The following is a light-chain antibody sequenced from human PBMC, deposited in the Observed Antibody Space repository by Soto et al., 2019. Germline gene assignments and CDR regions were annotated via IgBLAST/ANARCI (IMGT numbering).Light chain of an antibody. CDR1: QDSGYH. CDR3: QLHTTYPRP. CDR2: SAS. Sequence: DIQMTQSPSAMSAAVGDRVTITCRASQDSGYHLGWFQQKPGKAPKRLIYSASSLDSGVPSRFSATGSGTEFTFTISSLHPEDFATYYCQLHTTYPRPFGQGTKVEVK. J-gene: IGKJ1*01. V-gene: IGKV1-17*03.